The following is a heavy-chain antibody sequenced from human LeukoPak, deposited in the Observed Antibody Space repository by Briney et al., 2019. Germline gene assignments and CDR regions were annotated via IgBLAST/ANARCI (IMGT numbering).Heavy chain of an antibody. D-gene: IGHD5-12*01. CDR1: GFTFSSYG. V-gene: IGHV3-30*18. J-gene: IGHJ4*02. CDR2: ISYDGSNK. CDR3: AKDAVYSGYFVFIDY. Sequence: PGGSLRLSCAASGFTFSSYGMHWVRQAPGKGLEWVAVISYDGSNKYYADSVKGLFTISRDNSKNTLYLQMNSLRAEDTAVYYCAKDAVYSGYFVFIDYWGQGTLVTVSS.